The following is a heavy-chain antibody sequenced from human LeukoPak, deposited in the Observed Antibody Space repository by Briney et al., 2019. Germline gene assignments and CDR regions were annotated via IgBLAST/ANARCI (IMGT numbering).Heavy chain of an antibody. CDR2: INPDSGGT. D-gene: IGHD5-24*01. CDR3: ARVPNGPHVEMATNPDY. V-gene: IGHV1-2*02. Sequence: ASVKVSCKASGYTFTGYYMHWVRQAPGHGLEWMGWINPDSGGTNYAQKLQGRVTMTTDTSTSTAYMELRSLRSDDTAVYYCARVPNGPHVEMATNPDYWGQGTLVTVSS. CDR1: GYTFTGYY. J-gene: IGHJ4*02.